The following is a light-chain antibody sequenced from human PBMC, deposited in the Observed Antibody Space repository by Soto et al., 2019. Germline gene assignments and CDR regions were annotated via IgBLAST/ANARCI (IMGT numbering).Light chain of an antibody. Sequence: DIQMTQSPSTLSASVGDRVTITCRASQSISSWLAWYQQKPGKAPKLLIHEASTLQSGVPSRFSGSGSGTEFTLTISSLQPDDSATYYCQQYNTFLTFGGGTKVDIK. CDR2: EAS. CDR3: QQYNTFLT. V-gene: IGKV1-5*03. CDR1: QSISSW. J-gene: IGKJ4*01.